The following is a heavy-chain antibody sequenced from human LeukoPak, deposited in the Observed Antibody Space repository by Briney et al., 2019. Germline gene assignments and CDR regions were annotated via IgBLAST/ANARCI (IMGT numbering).Heavy chain of an antibody. D-gene: IGHD1-7*01. Sequence: PGGSLRLSCAASGFTFSSYGMHWVRQAPGKGLEWVAVISYDGSNKYYADSVKGRFTISRVNSKNTLYLQMNSLRAEDTAVYYCAKENSSNYIWGSLYYYYYMDVWGKGTTVTVSS. J-gene: IGHJ6*03. CDR1: GFTFSSYG. CDR3: AKENSSNYIWGSLYYYYYMDV. V-gene: IGHV3-30*18. CDR2: ISYDGSNK.